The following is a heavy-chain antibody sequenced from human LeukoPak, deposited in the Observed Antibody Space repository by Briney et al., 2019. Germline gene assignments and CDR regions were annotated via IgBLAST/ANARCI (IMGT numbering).Heavy chain of an antibody. D-gene: IGHD6-19*01. V-gene: IGHV3-23*01. Sequence: PEGSLRLSCAASGFTFSSYAMSWVRQAPGKGLEWVSAISGSGGSTYYADSVKGRFTISRDNSKNTLYLQMNSLRAEDTAVYYCAKDSRIAVAGDSDYWGQGTLVTVSS. CDR2: ISGSGGST. CDR1: GFTFSSYA. CDR3: AKDSRIAVAGDSDY. J-gene: IGHJ4*02.